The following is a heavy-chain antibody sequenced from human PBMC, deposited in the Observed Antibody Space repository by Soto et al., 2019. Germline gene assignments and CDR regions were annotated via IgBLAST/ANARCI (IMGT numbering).Heavy chain of an antibody. CDR3: ARLSIGGVGASDWFDP. J-gene: IGHJ5*02. CDR1: CGSIISSSYY. D-gene: IGHD1-26*01. CDR2: IYYIVIT. V-gene: IGHV4-39*07. Sequence: SETLSLTCTVSCGSIISSSYYWGLIRQPPGKGLEWIVSIYYIVITYYNPSLKSRFTISLDTSKNQFSLKLSSVTAADTAVYYCARLSIGGVGASDWFDPWGQGTLVTVAS.